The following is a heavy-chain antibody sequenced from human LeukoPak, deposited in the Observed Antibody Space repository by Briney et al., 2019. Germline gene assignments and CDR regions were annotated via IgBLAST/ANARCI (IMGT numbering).Heavy chain of an antibody. CDR3: ARARGVYCSGGSCYFNSAGAFDI. CDR2: INPNSGGT. D-gene: IGHD2-15*01. J-gene: IGHJ3*02. Sequence: ASVKVSCKASGYTFTGYYIHWVRQAPGQGPEWMGWINPNSGGTNYAQKFQGRVTMTRDTSISTAYMELSRLRSDDTAVYYCARARGVYCSGGSCYFNSAGAFDIWGQGTMVTVSS. CDR1: GYTFTGYY. V-gene: IGHV1-2*02.